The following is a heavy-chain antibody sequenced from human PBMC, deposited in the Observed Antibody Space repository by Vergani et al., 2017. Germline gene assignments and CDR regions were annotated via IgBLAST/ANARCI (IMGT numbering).Heavy chain of an antibody. CDR2: IYYSGST. J-gene: IGHJ5*02. CDR1: NDSVSNTFYY. D-gene: IGHD4/OR15-4a*01. V-gene: IGHV4-39*01. Sequence: QVQLQESGPGLVKPSETLSLTCTVSNDSVSNTFYYWGWIRQTPGKGLEWIGRIYYSGSTYYNPSLESRVTMSVDTSKSQFSLKLSSVTAADMAVYYCTRHWAGDAANDWFVPWGQGSLV. CDR3: TRHWAGDAANDWFVP.